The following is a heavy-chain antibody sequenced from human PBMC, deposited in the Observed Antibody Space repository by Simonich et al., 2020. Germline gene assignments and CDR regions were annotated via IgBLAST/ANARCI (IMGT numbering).Heavy chain of an antibody. J-gene: IGHJ4*02. D-gene: IGHD6-13*01. CDR2: IISRSSYI. Sequence: EVQLVESGGGLVKPGGSLRLSCAASGFTFSSYSMNWVRQAPGKGLDGSSSIISRSSYIYDADSVQGRFTISRDNAKNSLYLQMNSLRAEDTAVYYCARDAAGDYWGQGTLVTVSS. CDR3: ARDAAGDY. V-gene: IGHV3-21*01. CDR1: GFTFSSYS.